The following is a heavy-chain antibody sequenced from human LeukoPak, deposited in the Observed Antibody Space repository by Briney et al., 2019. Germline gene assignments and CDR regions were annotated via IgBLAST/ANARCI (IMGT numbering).Heavy chain of an antibody. CDR2: ISYDGSNK. Sequence: SGGSLRLSCAASGFTFSSYGMHWVRQAPGKGLEWVAVISYDGSNKYYADSVKGRFTLSRDNSKNTLYLQMNSLRAEDTAVYYCAKGLIGGYDFMHYYYGMDVWGQGTTVTVSS. D-gene: IGHD5-12*01. CDR3: AKGLIGGYDFMHYYYGMDV. CDR1: GFTFSSYG. J-gene: IGHJ6*02. V-gene: IGHV3-30*18.